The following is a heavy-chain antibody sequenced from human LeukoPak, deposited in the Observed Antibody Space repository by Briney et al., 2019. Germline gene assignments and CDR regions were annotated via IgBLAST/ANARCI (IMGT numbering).Heavy chain of an antibody. V-gene: IGHV3-15*07. J-gene: IGHJ4*02. D-gene: IGHD7-27*01. CDR2: IKSKVDSGTT. CDR3: TKDPPLTGGVYSAH. Sequence: GGSLRLSCVVSGIIFRDAWMNWVRQTPGKGLEWVGLIKSKVDSGTTDYAAPVKGRFTISRDDSKNTLYLQMSSLKIEDTAIYYCTKDPPLTGGVYSAHWGPGTLVTVSS. CDR1: GIIFRDAW.